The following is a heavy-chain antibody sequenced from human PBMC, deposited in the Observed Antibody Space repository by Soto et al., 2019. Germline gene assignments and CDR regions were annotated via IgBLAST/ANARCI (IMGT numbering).Heavy chain of an antibody. D-gene: IGHD6-13*01. J-gene: IGHJ4*02. CDR2: INHSGST. Sequence: QVQLQQWGAGLLKLSETLSLTCAVYGGSFSGYYWCWIRQPPGKGLEWIGEINHSGSTNYNPSLKRRVTISVDTSNNQFPMQLSSVTAADTAVYYCARGTRQQLEGAPLDYWGQGTLVNVSS. V-gene: IGHV4-34*01. CDR3: ARGTRQQLEGAPLDY. CDR1: GGSFSGYY.